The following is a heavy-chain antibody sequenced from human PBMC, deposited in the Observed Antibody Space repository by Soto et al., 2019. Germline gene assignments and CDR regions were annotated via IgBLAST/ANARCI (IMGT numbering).Heavy chain of an antibody. D-gene: IGHD3-22*01. CDR2: INPNSSGT. V-gene: IGHV1-2*02. J-gene: IGHJ6*02. CDR1: GYSLRSNY. Sequence: ASVTVSCTASGYSLRSNYIHWVRQAPGQGLEWLGWINPNSSGTVYAQKFQGRVTMTRDTSLTTVYMQLNRLTADDTAVYYCARDLIVDGPDNYAMDVWGQGTTVTVSS. CDR3: ARDLIVDGPDNYAMDV.